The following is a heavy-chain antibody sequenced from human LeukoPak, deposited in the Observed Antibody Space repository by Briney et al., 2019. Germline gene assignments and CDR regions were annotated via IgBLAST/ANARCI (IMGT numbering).Heavy chain of an antibody. CDR2: ISASGAST. CDR1: GFTFNNYA. Sequence: GGSLRLSCAASGFTFNNYAMSWVRQGPGKGLEWVSAISASGASTYYADSVKGRFTISRDNSKNTLSLQMNSLRVEDTAVYYCAKMISSGCSADFDYWGQGTLVTVSS. V-gene: IGHV3-23*01. J-gene: IGHJ4*02. D-gene: IGHD3-22*01. CDR3: AKMISSGCSADFDY.